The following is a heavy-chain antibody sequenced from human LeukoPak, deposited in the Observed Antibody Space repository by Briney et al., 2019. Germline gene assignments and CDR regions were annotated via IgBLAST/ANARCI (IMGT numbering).Heavy chain of an antibody. CDR1: GFTFSSYA. V-gene: IGHV3-23*01. CDR2: ITGSGGYT. J-gene: IGHJ5*02. CDR3: AKVGVAGGYYWFDP. D-gene: IGHD6-19*01. Sequence: GGSLRLSCAASGFTFSSYAVSWVRQAPGKGLEWVSAITGSGGYTYYADSVNGRFTISRDNSKNTLYLQMNSLRAEDTAIYYCAKVGVAGGYYWFDPWGQGTLVTVSS.